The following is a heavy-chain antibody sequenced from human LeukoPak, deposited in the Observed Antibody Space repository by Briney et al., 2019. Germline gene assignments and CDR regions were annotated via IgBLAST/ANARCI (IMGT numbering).Heavy chain of an antibody. CDR2: ISGTSNTI. CDR3: ARDTTALIQNHFFDF. CDR1: GFTFSSYS. D-gene: IGHD2/OR15-2a*01. J-gene: IGHJ4*02. V-gene: IGHV3-48*01. Sequence: PGGSLRLSCVGSGFTFSSYSMNWVRQAPGKGLEWVSYISGTSNTIYYADSVKGRFTVSRDNAKNSLYLQMNSLRAEDTAVYFCARDTTALIQNHFFDFWGQGTLVTVSS.